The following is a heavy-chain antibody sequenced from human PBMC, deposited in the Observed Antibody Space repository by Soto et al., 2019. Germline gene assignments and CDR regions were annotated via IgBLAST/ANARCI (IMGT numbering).Heavy chain of an antibody. CDR2: TYYRSKWYN. Sequence: PSQTLSLTCAISGDSVSSNSAAWNWIRQSPSRGLEWLGRTYYRSKWYNDYAVSVKSRITINPDTSKNQFSLQLNSVTPEDTAVYYCAREFLRRSSWPITVYGMDVWGQGTTVTVSS. V-gene: IGHV6-1*01. J-gene: IGHJ6*02. D-gene: IGHD6-13*01. CDR3: AREFLRRSSWPITVYGMDV. CDR1: GDSVSSNSAA.